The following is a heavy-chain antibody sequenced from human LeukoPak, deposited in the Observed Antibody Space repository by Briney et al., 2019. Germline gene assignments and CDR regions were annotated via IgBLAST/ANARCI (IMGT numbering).Heavy chain of an antibody. D-gene: IGHD1-26*01. CDR3: AKEHSGSYFPDVDY. CDR2: KSTSGGST. CDR1: GFTFSSYV. J-gene: IGHJ4*02. Sequence: GGSLRLSCAASGFTFSSYVMSWVRQAPGKGLEWVSGKSTSGGSTYYTDSVKGRFTISRDNSKNTLYLQMNSLRAEDTAVYYSAKEHSGSYFPDVDYWGQGTWVTVSS. V-gene: IGHV3-23*01.